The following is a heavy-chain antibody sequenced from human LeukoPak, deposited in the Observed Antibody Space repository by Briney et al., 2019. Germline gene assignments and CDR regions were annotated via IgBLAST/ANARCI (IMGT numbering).Heavy chain of an antibody. J-gene: IGHJ4*02. CDR1: GFTFDSYA. CDR2: ISYDGSNK. CDR3: ARSPYYDILAGFYYCFDY. V-gene: IGHV3-30-3*01. D-gene: IGHD3-9*01. Sequence: GGSLRLSCAASGFTFDSYAMHWVRQAPGKGLEWVADISYDGSNKYYADSVKGRLTISRDNSKSTLYLQMNSLRAEDTATYYCARSPYYDILAGFYYCFDYWGQGALVTVSS.